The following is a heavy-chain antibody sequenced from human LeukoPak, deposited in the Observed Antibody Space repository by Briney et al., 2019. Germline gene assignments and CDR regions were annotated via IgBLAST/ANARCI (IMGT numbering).Heavy chain of an antibody. CDR1: GFSLSTSGGG. D-gene: IGHD3-9*01. V-gene: IGHV2-5*02. CDR2: IDWDDLK. Sequence: KRSAPTLMHPTQTLTMTCTLSGFSLSTSGGGNVGWIRQPPGKALEWLAIIDWDDLKRYNPSLNSRLAMTKDTSKNQVVLTMTNVDPAYTATYYGALSYDILDYVVYWGQGRRVTVSS. CDR3: ALSYDILDYVVY. J-gene: IGHJ4*02.